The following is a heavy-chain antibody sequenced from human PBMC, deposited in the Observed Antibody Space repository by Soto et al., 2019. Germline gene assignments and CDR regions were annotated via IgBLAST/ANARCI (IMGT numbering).Heavy chain of an antibody. J-gene: IGHJ6*02. D-gene: IGHD3-10*01. CDR3: ARDRGPGMDV. CDR1: GGSFSGYY. Sequence: PSETLSLTCAVYGGSFSGYYWSWIRQPPGKGLEWIGEINHSGSTNYNPSLKSRVTISVDTSKNQFSLKLSSVTAADTAVYYCARDRGPGMDVWGQGTTVTVSS. V-gene: IGHV4-34*09. CDR2: INHSGST.